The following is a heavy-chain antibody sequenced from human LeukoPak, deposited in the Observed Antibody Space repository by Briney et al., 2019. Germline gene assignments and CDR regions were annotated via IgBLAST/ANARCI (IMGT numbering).Heavy chain of an antibody. CDR1: GYTFTGYY. CDR3: ARSGYSSGWYTF. V-gene: IGHV1-2*02. Sequence: ASVKLSCKASGYTFTGYYMHWDRQAPGQGLGWMGWINPNSGGTNYAQKFQGRVTMTRDTSISTAYMELSRLRSDDTAAYYCARSGYSSGWYTFWGQGTLVTVSS. D-gene: IGHD6-19*01. J-gene: IGHJ4*02. CDR2: INPNSGGT.